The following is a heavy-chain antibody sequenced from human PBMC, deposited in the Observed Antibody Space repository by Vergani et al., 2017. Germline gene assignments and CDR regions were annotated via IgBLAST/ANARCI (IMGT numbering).Heavy chain of an antibody. CDR1: GFTFNSYN. V-gene: IGHV3-48*04. CDR2: ISSSSGTI. CDR3: VKDIAASGNYWYFDL. D-gene: IGHD6-13*01. Sequence: EVQLVESGGGLVQPGGSLRLSCAASGFTFNSYNMNWVRQAPGKGLEWVSYISSSSGTIYYADSVKGRFTISRDNAKNSLYLQMNSLRAEDTALYYCVKDIAASGNYWYFDLWGRGTLVTVSS. J-gene: IGHJ2*01.